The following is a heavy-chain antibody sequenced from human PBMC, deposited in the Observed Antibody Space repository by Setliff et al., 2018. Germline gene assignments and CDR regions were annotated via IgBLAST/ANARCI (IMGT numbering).Heavy chain of an antibody. J-gene: IGHJ4*02. V-gene: IGHV4-4*07. D-gene: IGHD3-16*01. CDR1: GGSISYNY. CDR2: INTSGST. CDR3: ARLPNYVWGSPVDY. Sequence: SETLSLTCTVSGGSISYNYWSWIRQPAGKGLQWIGRINTSGSTKYNPSPKSRVTISVDTSKNQFSLTLSSVTAADTAVYYCARLPNYVWGSPVDYWGQGTLVTVSS.